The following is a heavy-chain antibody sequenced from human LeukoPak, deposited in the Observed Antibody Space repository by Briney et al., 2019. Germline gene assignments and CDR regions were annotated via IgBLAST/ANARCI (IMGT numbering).Heavy chain of an antibody. V-gene: IGHV4-34*01. CDR1: GGSFSGYY. Sequence: SETLSLTCAVYGGSFSGYYWSWIRRPPRKGLEWIGEINHSGSTNYNPSLKSRVTISVDTSKNQFSLKLSSVTAADTAVYYCARDSSGGYGFIDYWGQGSLVTVSS. CDR2: INHSGST. CDR3: ARDSSGGYGFIDY. J-gene: IGHJ4*02. D-gene: IGHD5-12*01.